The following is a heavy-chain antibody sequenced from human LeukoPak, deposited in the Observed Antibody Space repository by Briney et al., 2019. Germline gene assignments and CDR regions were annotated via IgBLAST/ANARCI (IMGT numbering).Heavy chain of an antibody. D-gene: IGHD4-11*01. CDR2: INHSGST. V-gene: IGHV4-34*01. CDR1: GGSFSGYY. Sequence: PSETLSLTCPVYGGSFSGYYWSWIRQPPGKGLEWIGEINHSGSTNYNPSLKSRVTMSVDTSKNQFSLKLSSVTAADTAVYYCATRPYSIPDSNYYYYGMDVWGQGTTVTVSS. CDR3: ATRPYSIPDSNYYYYGMDV. J-gene: IGHJ6*02.